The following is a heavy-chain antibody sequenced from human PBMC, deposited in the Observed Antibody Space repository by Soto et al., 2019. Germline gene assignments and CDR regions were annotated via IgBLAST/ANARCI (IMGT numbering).Heavy chain of an antibody. V-gene: IGHV3-53*02. CDR3: ARGIDDILTGTIHDAFDI. D-gene: IGHD3-9*01. CDR1: GFTVSSNY. Sequence: EVQLVETGGGLIQPGGSLRLSCAASGFTVSSNYMSWVHQAPGKGLEWVSVIYSGGSTYYADSVKGRFTISRDNSKNTLYLQMNSLRAEDTAVYYCARGIDDILTGTIHDAFDIWGQGTMVTVSS. J-gene: IGHJ3*02. CDR2: IYSGGST.